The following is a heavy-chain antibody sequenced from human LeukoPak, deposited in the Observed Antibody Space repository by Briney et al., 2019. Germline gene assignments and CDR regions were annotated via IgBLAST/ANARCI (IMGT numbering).Heavy chain of an antibody. CDR3: ARDRGYYMDV. CDR2: IYASGNT. V-gene: IGHV4-4*07. Sequence: SETLSLTCTVSGGSISTYYWSCIRQPAGKGLEWIGRIYASGNTKYNPSLKSRVAMSVDTSKNQFSQKLNSVTAADTAVYYCARDRGYYMDVWGKGTTVTVSS. J-gene: IGHJ6*03. CDR1: GGSISTYY.